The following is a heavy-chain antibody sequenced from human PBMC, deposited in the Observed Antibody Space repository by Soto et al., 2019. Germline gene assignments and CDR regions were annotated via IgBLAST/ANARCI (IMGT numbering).Heavy chain of an antibody. CDR1: GDSVSGNSAA. J-gene: IGHJ4*02. V-gene: IGHV6-1*01. Sequence: SQTLSLTCAISGDSVSGNSAAWNWIRQSPSRGVEWLGRTYYRSKWYNDYAVSVKSRITVTPDTSKNQFSLHLNSVTPEDTAVYYCARDFPYYENTDSYFDYWGQGALVTVSS. CDR3: ARDFPYYENTDSYFDY. CDR2: TYYRSKWYN. D-gene: IGHD3-16*01.